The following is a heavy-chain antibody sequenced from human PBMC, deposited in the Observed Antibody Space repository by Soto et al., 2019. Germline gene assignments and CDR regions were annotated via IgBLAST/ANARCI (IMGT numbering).Heavy chain of an antibody. J-gene: IGHJ4*02. D-gene: IGHD3-22*01. CDR2: IIPIFGTV. V-gene: IGHV1-69*12. CDR3: ARGMRYDTMIG. Sequence: HVQLVQSGAEVKKPGSSVTVSCKASGGTFDSYIISWVRQAPGQGLEWMGGIIPIFGTVNYAQKFQGRVTITADESTSTAYMELSSLRSEDTAMYYCARGMRYDTMIGWGQGTLVTVPS. CDR1: GGTFDSYI.